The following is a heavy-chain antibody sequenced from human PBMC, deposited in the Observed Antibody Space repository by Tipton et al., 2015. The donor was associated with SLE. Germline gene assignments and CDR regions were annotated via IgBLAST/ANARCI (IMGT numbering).Heavy chain of an antibody. CDR1: GGSISSSSYY. D-gene: IGHD3-10*01. CDR2: IYYSGST. Sequence: TLSLTCTVSGGSISSSSYYWGWIRQPPGKGLEWIGSIYYSGSTNYNSSLKSRVTISVDTSKNQFSLKLSSVTAADTAVYYCARDRGSGSYYNVGGLDYWGQGTLVTVSS. V-gene: IGHV4-39*07. CDR3: ARDRGSGSYYNVGGLDY. J-gene: IGHJ4*02.